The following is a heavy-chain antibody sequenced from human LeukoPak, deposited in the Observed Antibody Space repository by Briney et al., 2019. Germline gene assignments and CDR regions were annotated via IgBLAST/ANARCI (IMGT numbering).Heavy chain of an antibody. CDR2: ISYDGSNK. V-gene: IGHV3-30*18. CDR1: GFTFGNCG. D-gene: IGHD2-8*01. J-gene: IGHJ6*02. CDR3: AKDLYDGYYYYGMDV. Sequence: GGSLRLSCAASGFTFGNCGMHWVRQAPGKGLEWVAVISYDGSNKYYADSVRGRFTISRDNSKNTLYLQMNSLRAEDTAVYYCAKDLYDGYYYYGMDVWGQGTTVTAS.